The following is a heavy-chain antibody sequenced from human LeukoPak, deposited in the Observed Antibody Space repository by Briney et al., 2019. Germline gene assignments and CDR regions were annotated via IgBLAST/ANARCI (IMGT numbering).Heavy chain of an antibody. J-gene: IGHJ5*02. CDR2: VNHSGST. D-gene: IGHD3-9*01. CDR3: AREGRLRYFDWLSEPNWFDP. Sequence: SETLSLTCAVYGGSFSGYYWSWIRQPPGKGLEWIGEVNHSGSTNYNPSLKSRVTISVDTSKNQFSPKLSSVTAADTAVYYCAREGRLRYFDWLSEPNWFDPWGQGTLVTVSS. V-gene: IGHV4-34*01. CDR1: GGSFSGYY.